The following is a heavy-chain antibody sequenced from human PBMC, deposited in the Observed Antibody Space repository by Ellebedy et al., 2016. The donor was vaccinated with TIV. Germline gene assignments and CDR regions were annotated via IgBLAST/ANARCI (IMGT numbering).Heavy chain of an antibody. J-gene: IGHJ4*02. CDR3: VTWGQSYGR. Sequence: GESLKISCAASGFTFSGYWMTWVRQAPGKGPEWVANIQQRGIEKNYVDSVKGRFTISRDNAKRSLFLQMNSLRVDDTAVYYCVTWGQSYGRWGQGSLVTISS. V-gene: IGHV3-7*03. D-gene: IGHD3-16*01. CDR2: IQQRGIEK. CDR1: GFTFSGYW.